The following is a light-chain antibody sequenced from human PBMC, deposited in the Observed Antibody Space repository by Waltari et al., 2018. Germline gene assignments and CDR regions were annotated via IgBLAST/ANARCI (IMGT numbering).Light chain of an antibody. Sequence: QAALTQPASVSGSPGQSITISGTGSTRDVGVYNLASWYRQHPGKAPKLIIYEVYRRPSGVSSRFSGSKSGNTATLTISGLQPEDEADYYCCSYEGSNTFVLFGGGTRLTVL. V-gene: IGLV2-23*02. J-gene: IGLJ2*01. CDR2: EVY. CDR1: TRDVGVYNL. CDR3: CSYEGSNTFVL.